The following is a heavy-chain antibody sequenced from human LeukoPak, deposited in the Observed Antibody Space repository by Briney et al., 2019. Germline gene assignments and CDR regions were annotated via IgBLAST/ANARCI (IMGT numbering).Heavy chain of an antibody. CDR3: AIGYSYGLFDY. CDR1: GGTFSSYA. CDR2: IIPILGIA. Sequence: ASVKVSCKASGGTFSSYAISWVRQAPGQGLEWMGRIIPILGIANYAQKFQGRVTITADKSTSTAYMELSSLRSEDTAVYYCAIGYSYGLFDYWGQGTLVTVSS. J-gene: IGHJ4*02. V-gene: IGHV1-69*04. D-gene: IGHD5-18*01.